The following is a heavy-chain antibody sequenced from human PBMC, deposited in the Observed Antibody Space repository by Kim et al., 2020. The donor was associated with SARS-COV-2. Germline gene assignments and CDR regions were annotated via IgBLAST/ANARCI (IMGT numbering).Heavy chain of an antibody. CDR2: ISSSGSTI. CDR1: GFTFSSYE. D-gene: IGHD6-13*01. V-gene: IGHV3-48*03. CDR3: ARVPYSSSYNYYGMDV. J-gene: IGHJ6*02. Sequence: GGSLRLSCAASGFTFSSYEMNWVRQAPGKGLEWVSYISSSGSTIYYADSVKGRFTISRDNAKNSLYLQMNSLRAEHTAVYYCARVPYSSSYNYYGMDVWGQETTVTVSS.